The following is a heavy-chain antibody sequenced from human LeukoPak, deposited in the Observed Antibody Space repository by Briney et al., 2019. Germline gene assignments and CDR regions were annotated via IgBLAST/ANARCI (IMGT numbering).Heavy chain of an antibody. V-gene: IGHV4-39*07. Sequence: SDTLSLTCTVSGGSISSNNYYWAWIRQPPGKGLEWIGSIYSSGSASYNPSLKSRVSIVLDTSKNQFSLKVTSVTAADTAVYYCARQKSRGYSGYDQIRFDYWGQGTLVTVSS. CDR2: IYSSGSA. CDR3: ARQKSRGYSGYDQIRFDY. J-gene: IGHJ4*02. CDR1: GGSISSNNYY. D-gene: IGHD5-12*01.